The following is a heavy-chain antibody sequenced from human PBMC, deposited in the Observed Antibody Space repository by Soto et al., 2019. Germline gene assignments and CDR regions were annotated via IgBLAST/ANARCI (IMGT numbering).Heavy chain of an antibody. D-gene: IGHD3-10*01. CDR3: ARKKITALFDY. V-gene: IGHV4-34*01. CDR1: GGSFSGYY. CDR2: INHSGST. J-gene: IGHJ4*02. Sequence: SETLSLTCAVYGGSFSGYYWTWIRQPPGTGLEWIGEINHSGSTNYNPSLKSRVTISVDTSKNQFSLKLTSVTAADTAVYYCARKKITALFDYWGQGTLVTVPS.